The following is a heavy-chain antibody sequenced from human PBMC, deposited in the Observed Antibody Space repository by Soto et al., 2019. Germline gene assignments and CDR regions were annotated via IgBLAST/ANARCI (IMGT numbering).Heavy chain of an antibody. D-gene: IGHD3-9*01. J-gene: IGHJ6*02. CDR3: ARGQLVNPGYYYALDI. CDR1: GFTFSSYS. Sequence: PGGSLRLSCAASGFTFSSYSMNWVRQAPGKGLEWVSSISSSSSYIYYADSVKGRFTISRDNAKNSLYLQMNSLRAEDTAVYYCARGQLVNPGYYYALDIWGQGTAVTVSS. V-gene: IGHV3-21*01. CDR2: ISSSSSYI.